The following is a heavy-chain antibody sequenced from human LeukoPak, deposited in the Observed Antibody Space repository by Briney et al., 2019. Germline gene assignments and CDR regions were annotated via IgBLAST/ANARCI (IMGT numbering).Heavy chain of an antibody. J-gene: IGHJ4*02. D-gene: IGHD1-26*01. CDR3: AKGGPTGSNYFDF. Sequence: GGSLRLSCAASGFTFGTYGMHWVRQAPGKGLEWVAVISYDGSNKYYADSVRGRFTISRDNSKNTLYLQMNSLRADDTAVYCCAKGGPTGSNYFDFWGQGTLVTVSS. CDR2: ISYDGSNK. CDR1: GFTFGTYG. V-gene: IGHV3-30*18.